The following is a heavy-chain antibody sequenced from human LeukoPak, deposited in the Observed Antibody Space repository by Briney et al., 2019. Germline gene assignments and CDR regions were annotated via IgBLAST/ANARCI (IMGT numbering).Heavy chain of an antibody. D-gene: IGHD2-15*01. J-gene: IGHJ4*02. CDR1: GGTFSSYG. V-gene: IGHV1-18*01. Sequence: GSSVKVSCKASGGTFSSYGISWVRQAPGQGLEWMGWISAYNGNTNYAQKLQGRVTMTTDTSTSTAYMELRSLRSDDTAVYYCARRYCSGGSCLDPNFDYWGQGTLVTVSS. CDR2: ISAYNGNT. CDR3: ARRYCSGGSCLDPNFDY.